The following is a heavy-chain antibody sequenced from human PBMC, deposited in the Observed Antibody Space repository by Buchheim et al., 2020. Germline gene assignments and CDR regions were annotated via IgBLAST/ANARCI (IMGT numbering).Heavy chain of an antibody. CDR2: ISSSGDST. CDR1: GFSFSSYA. CDR3: GKDKRPNDYGPVDR. Sequence: EVQLLESGGGLVQPGGSLRLSCAASGFSFSSYAMSWARPAPGEGLEWVSAISSSGDSTYYADSVKGRFTISRDNSKNMLYLYMNSLRVEDTAVYFCGKDKRPNDYGPVDRWGQGTL. J-gene: IGHJ5*02. V-gene: IGHV3-23*01. D-gene: IGHD3-16*01.